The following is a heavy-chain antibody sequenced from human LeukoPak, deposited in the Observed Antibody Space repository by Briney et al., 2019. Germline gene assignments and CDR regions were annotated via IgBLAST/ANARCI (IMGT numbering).Heavy chain of an antibody. D-gene: IGHD2/OR15-2a*01. CDR3: ARDVGLRSAPRY. Sequence: GGSLRLSCAASGFTFGTYGMHWVRQAPGKGLEWVAVIWYNGDNKYYADSVQGRFTISRDNSKNTLSLQMNSLRAEDTAVYYCARDVGLRSAPRYWGQGTLVTVSS. CDR1: GFTFGTYG. V-gene: IGHV3-33*01. CDR2: IWYNGDNK. J-gene: IGHJ4*02.